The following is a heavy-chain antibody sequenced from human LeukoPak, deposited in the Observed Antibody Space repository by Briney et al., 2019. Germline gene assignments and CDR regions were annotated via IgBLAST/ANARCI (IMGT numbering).Heavy chain of an antibody. D-gene: IGHD3-10*01. Sequence: TGGSLRLSCAASGFTFDDYAMHWVRQAPGKGLEWVSGISWNSGSIGYADSVKGRFTISRDNAKNTLYLQMNSLRAEDTAVYYCAKYGSGSYTFDYWGQGTLVTVSS. J-gene: IGHJ4*02. CDR3: AKYGSGSYTFDY. CDR1: GFTFDDYA. V-gene: IGHV3-9*01. CDR2: ISWNSGSI.